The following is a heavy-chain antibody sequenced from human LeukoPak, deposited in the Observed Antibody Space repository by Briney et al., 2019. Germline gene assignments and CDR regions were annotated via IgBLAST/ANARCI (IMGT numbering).Heavy chain of an antibody. CDR2: MNPNSGNT. Sequence: ASVKVSCKASGYTFTSYDINWVRQATGQGLEWMGWMNPNSGNTGYAQKFQGRVTMTRNTSISTAYMGLSSLRSEDTAVYYCARESGYYDFWSGYYYYYMDVWGKGTTVTVSS. D-gene: IGHD3-3*01. CDR3: ARESGYYDFWSGYYYYYMDV. V-gene: IGHV1-8*01. CDR1: GYTFTSYD. J-gene: IGHJ6*03.